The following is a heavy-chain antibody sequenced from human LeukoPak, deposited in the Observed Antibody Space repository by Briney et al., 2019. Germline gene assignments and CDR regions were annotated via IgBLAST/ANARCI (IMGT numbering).Heavy chain of an antibody. Sequence: ASVKVSCKASGYTFTSYGISWVRQAPGQGLEWMGWISAYNGNTNYAQKLQGRVTMTTDTSTSTAYMELRSLRSDDTAVYYCARARIRFGGGYHDAFDIWGQGTMVTVSS. CDR2: ISAYNGNT. CDR1: GYTFTSYG. CDR3: ARARIRFGGGYHDAFDI. J-gene: IGHJ3*02. V-gene: IGHV1-18*01. D-gene: IGHD2-15*01.